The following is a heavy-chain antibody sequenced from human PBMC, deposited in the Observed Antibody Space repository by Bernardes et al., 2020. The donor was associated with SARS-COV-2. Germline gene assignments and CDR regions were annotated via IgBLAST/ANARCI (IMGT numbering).Heavy chain of an antibody. D-gene: IGHD1-7*01. CDR3: SRAGNFRFDF. Sequence: GSLRLSCAASGFTFSNYWIHWVRQAPGKGMVWVSRINTDGSSTGYADSVRGRFTISRDNAKNTLYLQLTSLGTEDTAVYYCSRAGNFRFDFWGQGTLVTVSS. CDR1: GFTFSNYW. CDR2: INTDGSST. V-gene: IGHV3-74*01. J-gene: IGHJ4*02.